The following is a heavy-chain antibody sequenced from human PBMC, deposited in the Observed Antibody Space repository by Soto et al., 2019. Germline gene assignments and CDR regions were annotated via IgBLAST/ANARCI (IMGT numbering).Heavy chain of an antibody. CDR1: GFTFSSYS. D-gene: IGHD3-16*01. CDR3: ARGRNQAVLGGWFDP. V-gene: IGHV3-21*01. Sequence: EVQLVESGGGLVKPGGSLRLSCAASGFTFSSYSMNWVRQAPGKGLEWVSSISSSSSYIYYADSVKGRFTISRDNAKNSLYLQMNSVRAEDTAVYYCARGRNQAVLGGWFDPWGQGTLVRVSS. J-gene: IGHJ5*02. CDR2: ISSSSSYI.